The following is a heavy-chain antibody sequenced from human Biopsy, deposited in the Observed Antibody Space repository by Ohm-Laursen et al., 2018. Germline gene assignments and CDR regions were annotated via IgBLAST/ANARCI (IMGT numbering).Heavy chain of an antibody. CDR3: SKLGGDPAPFDRASDV. Sequence: SLRLSCSASGFTFRNYALTWVRQAPGKVLEWVSAIGGGGSPTLYADSVKCRFTISRDDSKNTLYLQMNSLRVEDTAVYFCSKLGGDPAPFDRASDVWSRGTKVAVSS. CDR1: GFTFRNYA. D-gene: IGHD2-21*02. V-gene: IGHV3-23*01. J-gene: IGHJ3*01. CDR2: IGGGGSPT.